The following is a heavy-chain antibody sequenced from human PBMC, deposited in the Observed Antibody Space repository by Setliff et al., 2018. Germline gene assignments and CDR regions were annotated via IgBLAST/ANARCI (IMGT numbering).Heavy chain of an antibody. Sequence: GGSLRLSCAASGFTFGPYTMHWVRQAPGKGLEWVAVISSDGRNENYADSVQGRFTISRDSSKNTLYLQMNSLRVEDTSVYYCARDREVVGSTRGTYYKYYYMDVWGQGTTVTVSS. D-gene: IGHD3-10*01. CDR2: ISSDGRNE. J-gene: IGHJ6*03. V-gene: IGHV3-30*14. CDR3: ARDREVVGSTRGTYYKYYYMDV. CDR1: GFTFGPYT.